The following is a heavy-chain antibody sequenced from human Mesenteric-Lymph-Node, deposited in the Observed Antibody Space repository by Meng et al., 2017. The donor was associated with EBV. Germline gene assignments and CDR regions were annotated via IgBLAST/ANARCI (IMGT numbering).Heavy chain of an antibody. CDR3: ASCSGTYSCND. D-gene: IGHD1-26*01. J-gene: IGHJ4*02. CDR2: IFYNVNS. V-gene: IGHV4-39*07. CDR1: GGSISSSPYY. Sequence: LQESGPGLVQPSEGLALTCDVSGGSISSSPYYWVWIRQPPGKGLEWIGSIFYNVNSYYNPSLKSRVTISVDTSKNNFSLRLTSLTAADTAVYFCASCSGTYSCNDWGQGILVTVSS.